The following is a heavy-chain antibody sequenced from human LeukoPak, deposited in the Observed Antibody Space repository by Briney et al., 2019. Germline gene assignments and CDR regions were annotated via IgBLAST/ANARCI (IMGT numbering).Heavy chain of an antibody. J-gene: IGHJ4*02. CDR2: FDPEDGET. V-gene: IGHV1-24*01. D-gene: IGHD2-2*01. CDR1: GDTLTELA. Sequence: ASVKVSCKVSGDTLTELAMHWVRQAPGKGLEWMGGFDPEDGETIYAQKFQGRVTMTEDTSTDTAYMELSSLRSEDTAVYYCATDPDCSSTSCYVNYDILLGYWGQGTLVTVSS. CDR3: ATDPDCSSTSCYVNYDILLGY.